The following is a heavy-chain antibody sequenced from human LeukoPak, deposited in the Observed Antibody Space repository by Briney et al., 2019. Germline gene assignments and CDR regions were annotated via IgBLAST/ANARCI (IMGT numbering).Heavy chain of an antibody. CDR3: AKVLWSAVDGGPLDY. J-gene: IGHJ4*02. V-gene: IGHV3-30*18. CDR1: GFTFSSYG. CDR2: ISYDGSNK. D-gene: IGHD6-19*01. Sequence: PGGSLRLSCAASGFTFSSYGMHWVRQAPGKGLEWVAVISYDGSNKYYADSVKGRFTISRDNSKNTLYLQMNSLRAEDTAVYYCAKVLWSAVDGGPLDYWGQGTLVTVSS.